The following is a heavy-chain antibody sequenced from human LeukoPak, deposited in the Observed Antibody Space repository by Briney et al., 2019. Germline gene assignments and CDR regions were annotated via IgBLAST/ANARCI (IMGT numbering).Heavy chain of an antibody. J-gene: IGHJ4*02. CDR1: GYSFTNYW. CDR2: IYPGNSYT. V-gene: IGHV5-51*01. Sequence: GESLKISCKGSGYSFTNYWIGWVRQMPGKGLEWLGIIYPGNSYTRYSPSFQGQVTISADRSISTAYLQWSSLKASDTAMYYCTRLTDGYYDYVWGSWDYGGQGTLVTVSS. CDR3: TRLTDGYYDYVWGSWDY. D-gene: IGHD3-16*01.